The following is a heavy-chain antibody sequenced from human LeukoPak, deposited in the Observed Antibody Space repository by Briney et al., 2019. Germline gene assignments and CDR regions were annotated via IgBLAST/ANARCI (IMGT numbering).Heavy chain of an antibody. CDR2: ISSSSSYI. CDR1: GFAFSSYS. J-gene: IGHJ4*02. D-gene: IGHD5-18*01. V-gene: IGHV3-21*01. Sequence: GGSLRLSCAASGFAFSSYSMNWVRQAPGKGLEWVSSISSSSSYIYYADSVKGRFTISRDNAKNSLYLQMNSLRAEDTAVYYCARAVGSYGPYYLDYWGQGTLVTVSS. CDR3: ARAVGSYGPYYLDY.